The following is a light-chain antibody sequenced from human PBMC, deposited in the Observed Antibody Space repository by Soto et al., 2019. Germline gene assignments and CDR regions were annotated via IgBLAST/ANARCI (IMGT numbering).Light chain of an antibody. CDR1: QRVGSSY. CDR3: QQYGNSPWT. V-gene: IGKV3-20*01. J-gene: IGKJ1*01. CDR2: GAS. Sequence: EIVLTQSAGTLSLPPGERATLSWGASQRVGSSYLAWYQHKPDQAPRLLIYGASGRATGTPDRFSGSGYGTDFTLTISRLETEDFAVYYCQQYGNSPWTFGQGTKVDI.